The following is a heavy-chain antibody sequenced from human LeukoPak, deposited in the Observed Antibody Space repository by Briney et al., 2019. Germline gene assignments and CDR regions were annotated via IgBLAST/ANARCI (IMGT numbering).Heavy chain of an antibody. D-gene: IGHD3-22*01. J-gene: IGHJ4*02. V-gene: IGHV3-53*01. Sequence: GGSLRLSCAASGFSVSNSYMYWVRQAPGKGLEWVSFFYKGDSTYYAESVRGRFTISRDNSKNTLYLQMNSLRAEDTAVYYCATGGDSSGYGYYWGQGTLVTVSS. CDR3: ATGGDSSGYGYY. CDR1: GFSVSNSY. CDR2: FYKGDST.